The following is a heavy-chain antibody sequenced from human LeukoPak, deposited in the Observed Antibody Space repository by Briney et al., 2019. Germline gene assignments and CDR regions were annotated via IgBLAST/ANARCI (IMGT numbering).Heavy chain of an antibody. V-gene: IGHV4-34*01. CDR2: INHSGST. J-gene: IGHJ4*02. CDR1: GGSFSGYY. Sequence: SETLSLTCAVYGGSFSGYYWSWIRQPPGKGLEWIGEINHSGSTNYNPSLKSRVTTSVDTSKNQFSLKLSSVTAADTAVYYCASYYGDYWGQGTLVTVSS. CDR3: ASYYGDY.